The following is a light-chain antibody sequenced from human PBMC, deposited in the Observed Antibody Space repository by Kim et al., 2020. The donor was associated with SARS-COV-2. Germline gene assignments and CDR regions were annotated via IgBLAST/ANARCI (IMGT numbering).Light chain of an antibody. Sequence: EIQMTQSPSTLSASVGDRVTITCRASRSVSRWLALYQQKPGRAPKLLIYEVSSLESGVPSRFSGSSSGTEFTLSITGLQPDDLATYYCEQYNAYPLTFGGGNTV. J-gene: IGKJ4*01. V-gene: IGKV1-5*03. CDR2: EVS. CDR3: EQYNAYPLT. CDR1: RSVSRW.